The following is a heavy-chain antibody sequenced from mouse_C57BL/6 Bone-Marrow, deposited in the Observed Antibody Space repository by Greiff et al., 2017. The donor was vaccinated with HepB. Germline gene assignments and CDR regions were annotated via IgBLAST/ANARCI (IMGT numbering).Heavy chain of an antibody. CDR1: GFNIKDDY. Sequence: EVQLQQSGAELVRPGASVKLSCTASGFNIKDDYMHWVKQRPEQGLEWIGWIDPENGDTEYASKFQGKATITADTSSNTAYLQLSSLTSEDTAVYYGTTRGNGYSWFAYWGQGTLVTVSA. CDR3: TTRGNGYSWFAY. V-gene: IGHV14-4*01. J-gene: IGHJ3*01. D-gene: IGHD2-3*01. CDR2: IDPENGDT.